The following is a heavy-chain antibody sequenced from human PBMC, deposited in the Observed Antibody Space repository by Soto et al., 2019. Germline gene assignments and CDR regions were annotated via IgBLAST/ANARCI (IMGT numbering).Heavy chain of an antibody. Sequence: VGSLRLSCALSVLTFSSYAMSCVRHSPRKGLEWVSAISGSGGSTYYEDSVKGRFTISRDNSKNTLYMQINSLRAEDTAVYYCAKGRTPSGWYTDFKHLRQGTLVIVSS. CDR3: AKGRTPSGWYTDFKH. J-gene: IGHJ1*01. CDR2: ISGSGGST. V-gene: IGHV3-23*01. CDR1: VLTFSSYA. D-gene: IGHD6-19*01.